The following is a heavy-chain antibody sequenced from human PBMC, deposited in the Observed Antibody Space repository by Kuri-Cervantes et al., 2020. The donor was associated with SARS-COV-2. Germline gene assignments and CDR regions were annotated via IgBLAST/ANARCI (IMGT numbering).Heavy chain of an antibody. CDR1: GFTFSSYS. J-gene: IGHJ4*02. D-gene: IGHD3-22*01. CDR3: ARDRAYYYDSTDY. Sequence: GESLKISCAASGFTFSSYSMNWVRQAPGKGLEWVSSISSSSSYIYYADSVKARFTISRDNAKNSLYLQMNSLRAEDTAVYYCARDRAYYYDSTDYWGQGTLVTVSS. V-gene: IGHV3-21*01. CDR2: ISSSSSYI.